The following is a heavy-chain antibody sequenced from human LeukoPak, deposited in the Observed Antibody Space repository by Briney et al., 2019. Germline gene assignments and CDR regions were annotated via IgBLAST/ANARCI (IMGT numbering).Heavy chain of an antibody. CDR2: ISSSSYT. Sequence: PGGSLRLSCAASGFTFIDYYMSWLRQAPGRGLEWVSYISSSSYTNYADSVKGRFAISRDNAKNSLYLQMNSLRAEDTAVYYCARVPAAAGTGGWFDPWGQGTLVTVSS. D-gene: IGHD6-13*01. CDR3: ARVPAAAGTGGWFDP. CDR1: GFTFIDYY. V-gene: IGHV3-11*06. J-gene: IGHJ5*02.